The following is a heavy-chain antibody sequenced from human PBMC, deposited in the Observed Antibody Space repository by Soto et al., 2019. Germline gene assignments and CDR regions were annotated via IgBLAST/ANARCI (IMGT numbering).Heavy chain of an antibody. Sequence: SGESLKISCNGSGYNFTTVWIGWVRQMPGKGLEWMGIIYPGDSETKYSPDFEGQVTISADRSTNTAYLQWRSLRASDTAMYYCARLGFPGAIYFDSWGLGTLVTSPQ. CDR3: ARLGFPGAIYFDS. J-gene: IGHJ4*02. V-gene: IGHV5-51*01. CDR2: IYPGDSET. CDR1: GYNFTTVW.